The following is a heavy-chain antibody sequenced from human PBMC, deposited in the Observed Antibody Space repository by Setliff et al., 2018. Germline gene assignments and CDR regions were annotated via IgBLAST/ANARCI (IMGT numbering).Heavy chain of an antibody. CDR3: ARYDSSGYSENYYFDY. CDR1: GGSISTTDYY. CDR2: VYYSGNT. V-gene: IGHV4-39*07. J-gene: IGHJ4*02. D-gene: IGHD3-22*01. Sequence: LSLTCTVSGGSISTTDYYWGWIRQPPGKGLEWIGCVYYSGNTYYSPSLKSRVTMLVDTSKNQFSLMLYSVTAADTAIYYCARYDSSGYSENYYFDYWGQGTLVTVSS.